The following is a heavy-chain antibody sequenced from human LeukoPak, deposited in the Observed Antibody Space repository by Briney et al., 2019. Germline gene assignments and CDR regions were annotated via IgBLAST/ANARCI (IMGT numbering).Heavy chain of an antibody. J-gene: IGHJ4*02. CDR3: AKVTYGSGTYGAFDY. Sequence: DSVKGRFTISRDNSKNTLYLQMNSPRAEDTAVYYCAKVTYGSGTYGAFDYWGQGTLVTVSS. D-gene: IGHD3-10*01. V-gene: IGHV3-23*01.